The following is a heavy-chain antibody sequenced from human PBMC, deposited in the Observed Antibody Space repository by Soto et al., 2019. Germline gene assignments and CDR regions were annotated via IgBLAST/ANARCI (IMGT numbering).Heavy chain of an antibody. D-gene: IGHD4-4*01. CDR1: GFTFSSYS. J-gene: IGHJ4*02. CDR2: ISSSSSTI. CDR3: ARDRYSNYAWVAFDY. Sequence: EVQLVESGGGLVQPGGSLRLSCAASGFTFSSYSMNWVRQAPGKGLEWVSYISSSSSTIYYADSVKGRFTISRDNAKNSLYLQMNSLRAEDTAVYYCARDRYSNYAWVAFDYWGQGTLVTVSS. V-gene: IGHV3-48*01.